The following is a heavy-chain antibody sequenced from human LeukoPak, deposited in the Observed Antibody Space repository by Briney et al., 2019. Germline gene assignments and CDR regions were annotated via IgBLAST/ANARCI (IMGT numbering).Heavy chain of an antibody. CDR2: VSQSGTTI. CDR1: GFTFSDYY. CDR3: AREGHTYGSDY. Sequence: GGSLTLSCTSSGFTFSDYYMSWVRQAAGKGLEWISYVSQSGTTIYYADSRKGRFTISRDNGKNSLYLQMNSLRAEDTGMYYCAREGHTYGSDYWGQGTLVTVSS. J-gene: IGHJ4*02. V-gene: IGHV3-11*01. D-gene: IGHD3-10*01.